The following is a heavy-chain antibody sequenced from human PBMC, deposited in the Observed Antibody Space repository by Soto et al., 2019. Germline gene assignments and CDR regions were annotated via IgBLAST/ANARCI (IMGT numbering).Heavy chain of an antibody. CDR1: GFTFSSYG. D-gene: IGHD7-27*01. Sequence: QVQLVESGGGVVQPGRSLRLSCAASGFTFSSYGMHWVRQAPGKGLEWVAVISYDGSNKYYADSVKGRFTISSDNSKNTLYLQMNSLRAEDTAVYYCAKVTLTGDEEGTDYWGQGTLVTVSS. V-gene: IGHV3-30*18. J-gene: IGHJ4*02. CDR2: ISYDGSNK. CDR3: AKVTLTGDEEGTDY.